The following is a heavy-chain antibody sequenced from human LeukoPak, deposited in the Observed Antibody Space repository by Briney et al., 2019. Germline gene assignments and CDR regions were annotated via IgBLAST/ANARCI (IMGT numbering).Heavy chain of an antibody. CDR1: GFTFSTYW. CDR3: ANQAAYSSGWSIDY. Sequence: GGSLRLSCSASGFTFSTYWMSWVRQAPGKGLEWVANMKRDGSEIYYVDSVKGRFTISRDNAKNSLFLQMNSLRAEDTAVYYCANQAAYSSGWSIDYWGQGTLVTVSS. D-gene: IGHD6-19*01. V-gene: IGHV3-7*01. CDR2: MKRDGSEI. J-gene: IGHJ4*02.